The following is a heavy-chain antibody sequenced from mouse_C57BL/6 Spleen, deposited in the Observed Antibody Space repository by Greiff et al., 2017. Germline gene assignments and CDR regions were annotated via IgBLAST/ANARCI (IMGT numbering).Heavy chain of an antibody. Sequence: QVQLKQSGPELVKPGASVKISCKASGYAFSSSWMNWVKQRPGKGLEWIGRIYPGDGDTNYNGKFTGKATLTADKSSSTAYMQLSSLTSEDSAVYFCARELGRRDYYFDYWGQGTTLTVSS. CDR2: IYPGDGDT. V-gene: IGHV1-82*01. J-gene: IGHJ2*01. CDR1: GYAFSSSW. D-gene: IGHD4-1*01. CDR3: ARELGRRDYYFDY.